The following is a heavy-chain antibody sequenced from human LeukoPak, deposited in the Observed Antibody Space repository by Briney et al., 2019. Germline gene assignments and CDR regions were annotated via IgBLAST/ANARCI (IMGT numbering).Heavy chain of an antibody. V-gene: IGHV3-23*01. CDR2: ISGSGGST. J-gene: IGHJ3*02. CDR1: GFTFSSYA. D-gene: IGHD3-22*01. CDR3: ARNYYDSSGYYAFDI. Sequence: GGSLRLSCAASGFTFSSYAMSWVRQAPGKGLEWVSTISGSGGSTYYADSAKGRFTISRDNSKNTLYLQMNSLRAEDTAVYYCARNYYDSSGYYAFDIWGQGTMVTVSS.